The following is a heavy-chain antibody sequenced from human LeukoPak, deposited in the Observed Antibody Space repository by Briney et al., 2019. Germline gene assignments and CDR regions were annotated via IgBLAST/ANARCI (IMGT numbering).Heavy chain of an antibody. CDR1: GIPFSCYR. V-gene: IGHV3-21*01. D-gene: IGHD6-19*01. CDR3: ARDLEGQWLVEGGYFDY. CDR2: ICNSSSYI. J-gene: IGHJ4*02. Sequence: GFLRLFCSAFGIPFSCYRIELVRQASGEGLELVFIICNSSSYIHYADSVKGRFTISRDNAKNSLYLQMNSLRAEDTAVYYCARDLEGQWLVEGGYFDYWGQGTLVTVSS.